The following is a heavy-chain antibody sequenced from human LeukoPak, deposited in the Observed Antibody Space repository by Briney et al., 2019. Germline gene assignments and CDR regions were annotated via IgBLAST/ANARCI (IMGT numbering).Heavy chain of an antibody. V-gene: IGHV4-59*01. CDR2: IYYSGNT. J-gene: IGHJ4*02. D-gene: IGHD6-19*01. CDR3: VRENYSSGWYGIIDF. Sequence: SETLSLTCTVSGGSISNYYWSWIRQPPGKGLEWIGYIYYSGNTNYNPSLKSRVTISVDTSKNQFSLKLSSVTAADTAVYYCVRENYSSGWYGIIDFWGQGTLVTVSS. CDR1: GGSISNYY.